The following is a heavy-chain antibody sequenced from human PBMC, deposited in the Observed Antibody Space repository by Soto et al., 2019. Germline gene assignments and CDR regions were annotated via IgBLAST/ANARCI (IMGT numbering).Heavy chain of an antibody. V-gene: IGHV1-3*01. J-gene: IGHJ3*02. D-gene: IGHD5-12*01. CDR1: GYTFDNYA. CDR3: GRGQYSGYDFKLAFDI. Sequence: QVQLVQSGAQVKKPGASVKVSCKASGYTFDNYALHWVRQAPGRRLEWMGWIHDGNGYTKYSQSFQGRVTITRDTSASTVHMDLSRLISEDTAVYYCGRGQYSGYDFKLAFDIWGQGTMVTVSS. CDR2: IHDGNGYT.